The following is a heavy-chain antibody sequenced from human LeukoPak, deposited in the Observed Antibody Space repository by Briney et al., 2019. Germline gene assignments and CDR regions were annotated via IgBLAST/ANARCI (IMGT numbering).Heavy chain of an antibody. CDR2: IYYSGST. CDR3: ARDSVRGQDY. D-gene: IGHD3-16*01. Sequence: SETLSLTCTVSGGSISSGGYSWSWIRQHPGKGLEWIEYIYYSGSTYYNPSLKSRVTISVDTSKNQFSLKLSSVTAADTAVYYCARDSVRGQDYWGQGTLVTVSS. V-gene: IGHV4-31*03. J-gene: IGHJ4*02. CDR1: GGSISSGGYS.